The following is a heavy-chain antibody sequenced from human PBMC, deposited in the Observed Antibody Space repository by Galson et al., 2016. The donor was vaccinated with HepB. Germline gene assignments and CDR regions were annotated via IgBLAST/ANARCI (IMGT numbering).Heavy chain of an antibody. V-gene: IGHV3-13*01. J-gene: IGHJ6*02. Sequence: SLRLSCAASGFTFSAYDMHWVRQATGQGLEWVSLIGTEGNTYYAGSVTGRFTISRDNAEDSLYLRMNSLRAGDTAVYYCARVYYDRSIQDHYGMDVWGLGTTVTVSS. CDR2: IGTEGNT. CDR1: GFTFSAYD. CDR3: ARVYYDRSIQDHYGMDV. D-gene: IGHD3-22*01.